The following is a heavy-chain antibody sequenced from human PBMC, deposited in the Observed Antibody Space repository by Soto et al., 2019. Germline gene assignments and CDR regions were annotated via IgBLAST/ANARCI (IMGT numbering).Heavy chain of an antibody. D-gene: IGHD3-3*01. CDR2: IYNSGIT. Sequence: QVLLQESGPGLVKSSQTLSLTCTVSGGSISSGDYSWSWVRQSPGKGLEWIGHIYNSGITYYNPYLKSRVVISIDTSRNQFSLRLNSLTAADRAVYFCARGVTVFGLVSRFWFDPWGQGTVVTVSS. J-gene: IGHJ5*02. V-gene: IGHV4-30-4*01. CDR3: ARGVTVFGLVSRFWFDP. CDR1: GGSISSGDYS.